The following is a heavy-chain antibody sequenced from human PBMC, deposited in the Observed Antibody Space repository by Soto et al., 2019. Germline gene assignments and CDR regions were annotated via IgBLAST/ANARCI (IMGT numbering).Heavy chain of an antibody. CDR1: GGSFSSGDYY. J-gene: IGHJ4*02. D-gene: IGHD4-17*01. V-gene: IGHV4-30-4*01. CDR2: IYYSGST. CDR3: ARRTDYGDYEV. Sequence: LSLTCTVSGGSFSSGDYYWSWIRQPPGKGLEWIGYIYYSGSTYYNPSLKSRVTISVDTSKNQFSLKLSSVTAADTAVYYCARRTDYGDYEVWGQGTLVTVSS.